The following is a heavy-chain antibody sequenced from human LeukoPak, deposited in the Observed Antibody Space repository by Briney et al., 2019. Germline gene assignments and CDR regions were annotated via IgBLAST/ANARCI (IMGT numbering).Heavy chain of an antibody. Sequence: SVKVSCKASGGTFSSYAISWVRQAPGQGLEWMGGIIPIFGTANYTQKFQGRVTITADKSTSTAYMELSSLRSEDTAVYYCARGAGAVTTTHLSTLHYFDYWGQGTLVTVSS. D-gene: IGHD4-17*01. CDR2: IIPIFGTA. CDR1: GGTFSSYA. CDR3: ARGAGAVTTTHLSTLHYFDY. V-gene: IGHV1-69*06. J-gene: IGHJ4*02.